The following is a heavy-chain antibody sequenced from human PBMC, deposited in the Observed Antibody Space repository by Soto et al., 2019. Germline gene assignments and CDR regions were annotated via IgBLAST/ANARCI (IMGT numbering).Heavy chain of an antibody. V-gene: IGHV3-7*03. D-gene: IGHD6-6*01. J-gene: IGHJ5*02. Sequence: EVQLVESGGGLVQPGGSLRLSCAASGFTFSSYWMSWVRQAPGNGLEWVANIKQDGSEKYYVDSVKGRFTISRDNAKNSLYLKMNSLRAEDTAVYYCARAGGRGGRSSSAGWCDPLGQGTLVTVSS. CDR3: ARAGGRGGRSSSAGWCDP. CDR2: IKQDGSEK. CDR1: GFTFSSYW.